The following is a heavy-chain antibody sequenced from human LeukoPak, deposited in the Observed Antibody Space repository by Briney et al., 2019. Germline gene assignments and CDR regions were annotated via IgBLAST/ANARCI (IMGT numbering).Heavy chain of an antibody. CDR3: ARGPISYDYVWGSYRSYYFDY. D-gene: IGHD3-16*02. J-gene: IGHJ4*02. V-gene: IGHV3-64*01. CDR2: ISSDGGST. Sequence: GGSLRLSCAASGFTFSSYWMSWVRQAPGKGLEYVSAISSDGGSTYYANSVKGRFTISRDNSKNTLYLQMGSLRAEDMAVYYCARGPISYDYVWGSYRSYYFDYWGQGTLVTVSS. CDR1: GFTFSSYW.